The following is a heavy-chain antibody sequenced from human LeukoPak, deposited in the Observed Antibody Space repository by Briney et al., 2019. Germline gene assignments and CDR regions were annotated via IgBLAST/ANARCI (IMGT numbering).Heavy chain of an antibody. V-gene: IGHV4-34*01. CDR1: GYSISNGYY. CDR2: INHSGST. Sequence: SETLSLTCTVSGYSISNGYYWSWIRQPPGKGLEWIGEINHSGSTNYNPSLKSRVTISVDTSKNQFSLKLSSVTAADTAVYYCARGLDYYGSGSYYSYWFDPWGQGTLVTVSS. J-gene: IGHJ5*02. CDR3: ARGLDYYGSGSYYSYWFDP. D-gene: IGHD3-10*01.